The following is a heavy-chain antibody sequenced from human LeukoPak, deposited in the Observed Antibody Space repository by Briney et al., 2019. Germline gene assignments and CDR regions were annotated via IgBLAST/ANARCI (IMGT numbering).Heavy chain of an antibody. Sequence: GGSLRLSCAASGFTFSSYGMHWVRQAPGKGLEWVSGINWNGGSTGYGDSVKGRFTISRDNVKNSLYLQMNSLRAEDTALYFCARISTTMIRGVTNWFDPWGQGTLVTVSS. CDR1: GFTFSSYG. J-gene: IGHJ5*02. D-gene: IGHD3-10*01. CDR2: INWNGGST. V-gene: IGHV3-20*04. CDR3: ARISTTMIRGVTNWFDP.